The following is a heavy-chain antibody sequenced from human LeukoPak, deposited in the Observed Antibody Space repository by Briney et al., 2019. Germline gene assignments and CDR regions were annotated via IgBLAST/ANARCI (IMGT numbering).Heavy chain of an antibody. CDR2: IYYSGST. D-gene: IGHD5-18*01. J-gene: IGHJ6*03. V-gene: IGHV4-39*07. CDR1: GGSISSSSYY. Sequence: KPSETLSLTCTVSGGSISSSSYYWGWIRQPPGKGLEWIGSIYYSGSTNYNPSLKSRVTISVDTSKNHFSLKLSSVTAADTAVYYCARTTEGGYTYGYFYYYYMDVWGKGTTVTISS. CDR3: ARTTEGGYTYGYFYYYYMDV.